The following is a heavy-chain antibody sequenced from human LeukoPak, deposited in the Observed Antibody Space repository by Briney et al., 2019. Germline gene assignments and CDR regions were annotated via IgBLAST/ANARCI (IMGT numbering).Heavy chain of an antibody. CDR2: IKHDGSEK. CDR3: ARGPGRVAATATGSFDM. J-gene: IGHJ3*02. V-gene: IGHV3-7*05. D-gene: IGHD6-13*01. CDR1: GFTFSSYW. Sequence: GGSLRLSCAAPGFTFSSYWMSWVRQPPGKGLEWVANIKHDGSEKYYVDSVKGRFSISRDYAKNSVYLQMNSLRAEDTAVYYCARGPGRVAATATGSFDMWGQGTVVTVSS.